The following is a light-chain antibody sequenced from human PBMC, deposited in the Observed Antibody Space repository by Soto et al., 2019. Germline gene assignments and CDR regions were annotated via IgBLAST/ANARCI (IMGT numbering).Light chain of an antibody. V-gene: IGLV2-14*03. Sequence: QSALTQPASVSGSPGQSVTLSCTGTTSDIGNTYNYVSWYQHHPGKAPKLIISDGNNRPSGVSDRFSGSKSGNTASLTISGLQAEDEADYYCSAYSTGSTPVLFGGGTKLTVL. CDR1: TSDIGNTYNY. CDR2: DGN. J-gene: IGLJ2*01. CDR3: SAYSTGSTPVL.